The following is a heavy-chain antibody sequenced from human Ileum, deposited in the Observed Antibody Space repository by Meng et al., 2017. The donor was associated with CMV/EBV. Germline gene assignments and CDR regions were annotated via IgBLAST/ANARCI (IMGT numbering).Heavy chain of an antibody. CDR2: ISHSGST. CDR3: ARSPGWWFLDY. CDR1: GDSISSHYW. V-gene: IGHV4-4*01. D-gene: IGHD2-15*01. Sequence: CAISGDSISSHYWWSWVRQAPGKGLEWIGEISHSGSTKYKSSLQSRVTISVDKTKNHFSLRLTSVTAADTGVYFCARSPGWWFLDYWGQGALVTVSS. J-gene: IGHJ4*02.